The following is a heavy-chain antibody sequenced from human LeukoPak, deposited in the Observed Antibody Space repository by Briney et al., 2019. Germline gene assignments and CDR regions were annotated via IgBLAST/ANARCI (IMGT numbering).Heavy chain of an antibody. D-gene: IGHD6-19*01. J-gene: IGHJ3*02. V-gene: IGHV3-30*02. Sequence: PGGSLRLSCAASGFTFDDYGMSWIRQTPGKGLEWVAFIRYDGSYEFCADSVKGRFTISRDNSKNTLYLQMNSLRGDDTAVYYCATEADDAFDIWGQGTMVTVS. CDR2: IRYDGSYE. CDR1: GFTFDDYG. CDR3: ATEADDAFDI.